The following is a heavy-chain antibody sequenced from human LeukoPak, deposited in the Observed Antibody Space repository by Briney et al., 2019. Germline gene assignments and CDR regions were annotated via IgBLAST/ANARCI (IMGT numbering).Heavy chain of an antibody. J-gene: IGHJ6*03. V-gene: IGHV1-8*01. CDR1: GYTFTSYD. CDR3: ARKGPANYYYYYMDV. D-gene: IGHD2-2*01. Sequence: GASVKVSCKASGYTFTSYDINWLRQATGQGLEWMGWMNPNSGNTGYAQKFQGRVTMTRNTSISTAYMELSSLRSEDTAVYFCARKGPANYYYYYMDVWGKGTTVTVSS. CDR2: MNPNSGNT.